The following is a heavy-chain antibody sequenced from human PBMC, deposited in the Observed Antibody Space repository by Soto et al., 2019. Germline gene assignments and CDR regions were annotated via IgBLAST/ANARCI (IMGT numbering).Heavy chain of an antibody. CDR1: GGTFSSYA. D-gene: IGHD2-2*01. CDR3: ARPDIVVVPAASPYYYGMDV. CDR2: IIPICGTA. Sequence: QVQLVQSGAEVKKPGSSVKVSCKASGGTFSSYAISWVRQAPGQGLEWMGGIIPICGTANYAQKFQGRVTITADESTSTAYMELSSLRSEDTAVYYCARPDIVVVPAASPYYYGMDVWGQGTTVTVSS. J-gene: IGHJ6*02. V-gene: IGHV1-69*01.